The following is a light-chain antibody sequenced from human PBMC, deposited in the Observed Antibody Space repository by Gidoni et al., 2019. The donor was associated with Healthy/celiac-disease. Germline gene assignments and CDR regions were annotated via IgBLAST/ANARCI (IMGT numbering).Light chain of an antibody. CDR3: QQSYSTLGT. J-gene: IGKJ1*01. CDR2: AAS. V-gene: IGKV1-39*01. CDR1: QSSSSY. Sequence: DIQMTQSPSSLSASVGDRVTITCRASQSSSSYFNWYQQKPGKAPKLLIYAASSLQSGVPSRFSGSGSGTDVTLTISSLQPEDFATYYCQQSYSTLGTFGQGTKVEIK.